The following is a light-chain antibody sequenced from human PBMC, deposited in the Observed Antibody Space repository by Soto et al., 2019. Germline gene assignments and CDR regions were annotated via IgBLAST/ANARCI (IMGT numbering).Light chain of an antibody. V-gene: IGLV2-14*03. Sequence: QSALTQPASVSGSPGQSITISCTGTSSDVGGYNYVSWYQHHPGKAPKLMIYDVSNRPSGVSNRFSGSKSGNTASLTISGLQAEDEADYYCRSYTSSNTFVLFGGGTKLTVL. CDR3: RSYTSSNTFVL. CDR2: DVS. CDR1: SSDVGGYNY. J-gene: IGLJ2*01.